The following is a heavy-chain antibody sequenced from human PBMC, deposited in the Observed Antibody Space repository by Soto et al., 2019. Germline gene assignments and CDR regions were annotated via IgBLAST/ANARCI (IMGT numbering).Heavy chain of an antibody. CDR1: GFSFSSYW. V-gene: IGHV3-7*01. CDR3: ARVGGTCSGGICSLLHFDS. CDR2: IKLDGSEE. D-gene: IGHD2-15*01. J-gene: IGHJ4*02. Sequence: EVQLVESGGGLVQPGGSLRLSCAASGFSFSSYWMTWVRQAPGKGLEWVANIKLDGSEESYVDSVRGRFTISRDNARNSLYLQLNSLRAEDTAVYYCARVGGTCSGGICSLLHFDSWGQGALVTVSS.